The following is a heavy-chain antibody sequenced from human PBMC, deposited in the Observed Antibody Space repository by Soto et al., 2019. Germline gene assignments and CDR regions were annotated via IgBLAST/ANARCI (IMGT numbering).Heavy chain of an antibody. J-gene: IGHJ4*02. CDR3: ARSKVGELCFPV. CDR1: GGSISSGDYY. D-gene: IGHD3-10*01. V-gene: IGHV4-30-4*01. CDR2: IYYSGST. Sequence: PSETLSLTCTVSGGSISSGDYYWSWIRQPPGKGLEWIGYIYYSGSTYYNPSLKSRVTISVDTSKNQFSLKLSSVTAADTAVYYCARSKVGELCFPVWGQGTLVTVSS.